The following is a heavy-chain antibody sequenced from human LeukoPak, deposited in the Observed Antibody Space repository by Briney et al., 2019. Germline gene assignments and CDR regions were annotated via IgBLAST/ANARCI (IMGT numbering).Heavy chain of an antibody. D-gene: IGHD3-22*01. CDR1: GFTVSSNY. Sequence: GGSLRLSCAASGFTVSSNYMSWVRQAPGKGLEWVSVFYSGDSTYYADSVKGRFTISRDNSKNTLYLQMNSLRAEDTAVYYCARPHSRAYPYAFDVWGQGTVVTVSS. CDR2: FYSGDST. CDR3: ARPHSRAYPYAFDV. V-gene: IGHV3-66*04. J-gene: IGHJ3*01.